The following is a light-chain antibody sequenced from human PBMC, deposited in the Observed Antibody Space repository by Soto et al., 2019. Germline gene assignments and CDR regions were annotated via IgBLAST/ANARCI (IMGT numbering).Light chain of an antibody. J-gene: IGLJ2*01. CDR2: EDN. CDR3: QSYDSSIVV. CDR1: SGSIASNY. Sequence: FMLTQPHSVSESPGKTLTISCTGSSGSIASNYVQWYQQRPGSAPTTVIYEDNQRPSGVPDRFSGSIDSSSNSASLTISGLKTEDEADYYCQSYDSSIVVFGGGTKLTVL. V-gene: IGLV6-57*02.